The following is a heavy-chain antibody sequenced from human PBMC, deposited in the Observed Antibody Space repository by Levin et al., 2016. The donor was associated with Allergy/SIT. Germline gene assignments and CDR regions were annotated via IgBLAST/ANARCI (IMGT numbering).Heavy chain of an antibody. CDR2: ITGVGTNV. CDR3: AKDLSYSGAPG. J-gene: IGHJ4*02. CDR1: GFSFRTYM. D-gene: IGHD6-19*01. Sequence: ESLKISCAASGFSFRTYMMTWVRQAPGKGLEWVASITGVGTNVWYADSVKGRFTISRDNANNSLYLQMDSLRVEDTAVYYCAKDLSYSGAPGWGQGSLVTVSS. V-gene: IGHV3-21*06.